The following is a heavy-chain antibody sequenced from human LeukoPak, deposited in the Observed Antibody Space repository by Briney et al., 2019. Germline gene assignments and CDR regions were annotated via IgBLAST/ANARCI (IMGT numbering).Heavy chain of an antibody. J-gene: IGHJ4*02. V-gene: IGHV4-4*07. CDR1: GGSISSYY. CDR2: IYTSGST. Sequence: SETLSLTCTVSGGSISSYYWSWIRQPAGKGLEWIGRIYTSGSTNYNPSLKSRVTMSVDTSKNQFSLKLSSVTVADTAVYYCARDPTYSGSYELDYWGQGTLVTVSS. D-gene: IGHD1-26*01. CDR3: ARDPTYSGSYELDY.